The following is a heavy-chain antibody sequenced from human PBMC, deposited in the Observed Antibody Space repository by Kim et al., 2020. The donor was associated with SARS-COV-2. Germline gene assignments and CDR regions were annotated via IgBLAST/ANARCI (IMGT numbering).Heavy chain of an antibody. CDR1: GFTFSSYS. V-gene: IGHV3-48*02. J-gene: IGHJ4*02. Sequence: GGSLRLSCAASGFTFSSYSMNWVRQAPGKGLEWVSYISSSSSTIYYADSVKGRFTISRDNAKNSLYLQMNSLRDEDTAVYYCARDADYDSSGYPSQGDYWGQGTLVTVSS. CDR3: ARDADYDSSGYPSQGDY. D-gene: IGHD3-22*01. CDR2: ISSSSSTI.